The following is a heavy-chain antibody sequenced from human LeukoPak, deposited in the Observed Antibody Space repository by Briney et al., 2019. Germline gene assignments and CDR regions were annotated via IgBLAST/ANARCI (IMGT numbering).Heavy chain of an antibody. J-gene: IGHJ4*02. Sequence: SETLSLTCTVSGGSISSSSYYWGWIRQPPGKGLEWIGSIYYSGSTYYNPSLKSRVTISVDTSKNQFSLKLSSVTAADTAVYYCARSIVGATVPFYWGQGTLVTVSS. CDR1: GGSISSSSYY. CDR2: IYYSGST. D-gene: IGHD1-26*01. CDR3: ARSIVGATVPFY. V-gene: IGHV4-39*07.